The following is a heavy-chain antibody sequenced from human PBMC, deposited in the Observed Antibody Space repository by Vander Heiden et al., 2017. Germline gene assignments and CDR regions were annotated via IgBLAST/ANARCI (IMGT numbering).Heavy chain of an antibody. CDR1: GGSFSGYY. J-gene: IGHJ4*02. CDR3: ARGDSETIDY. Sequence: QVQLQQGGAGLLKPSETLSLTCAVHGGSFSGYYWSWIRQPPGKGLEWIGEINHSGSTNYNPSLKSRVTISVDTSKNQFSLKLSSVTAADTAVYYCARGDSETIDYWGQGTLVTVSS. D-gene: IGHD1-7*01. V-gene: IGHV4-34*01. CDR2: INHSGST.